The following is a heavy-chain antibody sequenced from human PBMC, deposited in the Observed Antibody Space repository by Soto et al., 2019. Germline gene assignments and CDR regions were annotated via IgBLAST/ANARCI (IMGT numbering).Heavy chain of an antibody. Sequence: ASVKVSCKASGYTFTSYGISWVRQAPGQGLEWMGWISAYNGNTNYAQKLQGRVTMTTDTSTSTAYMELRSLRSDDTAVYYCARMGDILTGWFSYYMDVWGKGTTVTVSS. CDR3: ARMGDILTGWFSYYMDV. CDR2: ISAYNGNT. CDR1: GYTFTSYG. D-gene: IGHD3-9*01. V-gene: IGHV1-18*01. J-gene: IGHJ6*03.